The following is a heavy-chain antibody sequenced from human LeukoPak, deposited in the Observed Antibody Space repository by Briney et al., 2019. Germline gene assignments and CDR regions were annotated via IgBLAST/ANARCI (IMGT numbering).Heavy chain of an antibody. Sequence: GGSLRLSCAASGFTFNNAWMNWVRQAPVKGLEWVGRIKSNIDGGTTEYAAPVKGRFTISRDDSKNTLYLHMNSLKTEDTALYYRTTENRGSTSWGQGTRVTVSS. CDR1: GFTFNNAW. V-gene: IGHV3-15*07. CDR3: TTENRGSTS. J-gene: IGHJ5*02. CDR2: IKSNIDGGTT. D-gene: IGHD1-14*01.